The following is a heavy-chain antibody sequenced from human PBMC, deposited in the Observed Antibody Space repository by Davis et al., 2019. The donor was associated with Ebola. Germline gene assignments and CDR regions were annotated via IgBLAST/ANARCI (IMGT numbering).Heavy chain of an antibody. CDR3: ARDEIISTPLTDY. J-gene: IGHJ4*02. CDR2: ISGSGGST. D-gene: IGHD3-10*01. Sequence: GESLKISCAASGFTFSSYAMSWVRQAPGKGLEWVSAISGSGGSTYYADSVKGRFTISRDNSKNTLYLQMNSLRAEDTAVYYCARDEIISTPLTDYWGQGTLVTVSS. CDR1: GFTFSSYA. V-gene: IGHV3-23*01.